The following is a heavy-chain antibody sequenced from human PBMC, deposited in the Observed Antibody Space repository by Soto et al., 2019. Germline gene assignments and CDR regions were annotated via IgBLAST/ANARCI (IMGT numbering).Heavy chain of an antibody. CDR3: AREGLYCSSSRCYNRGANWFDP. V-gene: IGHV1-2*02. CDR2: ISPDSGGA. Sequence: ASVKVSCKASGYTFTGYDIHWVRQAPGQGLEWMGWISPDSGGANYAQKFQGRVTMTRDTSISTAYMELTRLRSDDTAVYYCAREGLYCSSSRCYNRGANWFDPWGQGTLVTVSS. J-gene: IGHJ5*02. D-gene: IGHD2-2*02. CDR1: GYTFTGYD.